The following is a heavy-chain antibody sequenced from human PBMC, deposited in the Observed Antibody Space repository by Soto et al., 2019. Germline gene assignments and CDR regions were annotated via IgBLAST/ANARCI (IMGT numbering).Heavy chain of an antibody. J-gene: IGHJ6*02. CDR1: GGSISSYY. CDR2: IHYSGST. Sequence: QVQLQESGPGLVKPSETLSLTCTVSGGSISSYYWSWLRQSPGKGLEWIGDIHYSGSTKSNPSLKSRVTISVDTSRTQVSLKLSSVTAADSAVYFCARARYQLLHPYYYGMDVWGQGTTVTVSS. V-gene: IGHV4-59*01. D-gene: IGHD2-2*01. CDR3: ARARYQLLHPYYYGMDV.